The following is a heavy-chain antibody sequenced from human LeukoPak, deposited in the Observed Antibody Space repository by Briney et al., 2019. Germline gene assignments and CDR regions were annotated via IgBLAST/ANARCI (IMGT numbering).Heavy chain of an antibody. CDR2: ISAYNGNT. CDR3: ATAFGYCSGGSCYDGGH. D-gene: IGHD2-15*01. Sequence: ASVKVSCKASGYTFTSYGISWVRQAPRQGLEWMGWISAYNGNTNYAQKLRGRVTMTTDTSTSTAYMELRSLRSDDTAVYYCATAFGYCSGGSCYDGGHWGQGTLVTVSS. V-gene: IGHV1-18*01. CDR1: GYTFTSYG. J-gene: IGHJ1*01.